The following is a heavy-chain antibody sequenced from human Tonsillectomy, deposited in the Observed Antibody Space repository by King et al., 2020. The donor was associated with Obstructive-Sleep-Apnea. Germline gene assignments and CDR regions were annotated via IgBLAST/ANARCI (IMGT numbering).Heavy chain of an antibody. D-gene: IGHD2-2*01. Sequence: HVQLVESGGGVVQPGRSLRLSCAASGFTFSTYAMYWVRQAPGKGLEWVAVISYDGSNKYYADSVKGRFTISRDNSKNTLYLQMNSLRAADTAVYYCARDGPVVVPAAMPGFNWFDPWGQGTLVIVSS. CDR1: GFTFSTYA. J-gene: IGHJ5*02. CDR2: ISYDGSNK. CDR3: ARDGPVVVPAAMPGFNWFDP. V-gene: IGHV3-30-3*01.